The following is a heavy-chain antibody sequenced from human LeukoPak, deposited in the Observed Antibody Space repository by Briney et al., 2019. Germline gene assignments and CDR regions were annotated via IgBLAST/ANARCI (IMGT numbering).Heavy chain of an antibody. CDR1: GYSISSGYY. V-gene: IGHV4-38-2*01. Sequence: SETLSLTCAVSGYSISSGYYWGWIRQPPGKGLEWIGSIYHSGSTYYNPSLKSRVTISVDTSKNQFSLKLSSVTAADTAVYNCARLLRITIFGGDPPPHYMDVWGKGTTVTVSS. J-gene: IGHJ6*03. CDR3: ARLLRITIFGGDPPPHYMDV. D-gene: IGHD3-3*01. CDR2: IYHSGST.